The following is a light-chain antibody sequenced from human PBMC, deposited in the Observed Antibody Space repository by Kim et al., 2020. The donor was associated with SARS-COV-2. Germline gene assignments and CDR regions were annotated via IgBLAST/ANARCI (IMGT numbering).Light chain of an antibody. CDR2: NDS. CDR1: NIGSKT. V-gene: IGLV3-21*04. CDR3: QVWDTSGHPGYV. J-gene: IGLJ1*01. Sequence: PGKTARMTCGGNNIGSKTVHWYQQKPGQAPVLVIDNDSERPSGIPERFSGSNSGNTATLTISRVEAGDEADYYCQVWDTSGHPGYVFGTGTKVTVL.